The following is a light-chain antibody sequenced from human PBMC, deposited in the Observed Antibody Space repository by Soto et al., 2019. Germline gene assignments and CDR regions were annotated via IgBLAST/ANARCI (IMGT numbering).Light chain of an antibody. CDR1: QSVSSN. CDR3: QQYNNWTRT. V-gene: IGKV3-15*01. J-gene: IGKJ1*01. Sequence: IVMTQSPATLSVSPGERATLSCRASQSVSSNLVWYQQKPGQAPRLLIYGASTRATGIPARFSGSGSGTEFNLTINSLQSEDFAVYDCQQYNNWTRTVGQGTKVEIK. CDR2: GAS.